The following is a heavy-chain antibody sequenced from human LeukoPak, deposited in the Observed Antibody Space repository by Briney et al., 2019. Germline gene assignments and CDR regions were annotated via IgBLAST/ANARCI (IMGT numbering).Heavy chain of an antibody. Sequence: GASVKVSCKASGYTFTGYYMHWVRQAPGQGLEWMGWISAYNGNTNYAQKLQGRVTMTTDTSTSTAYMELRSLRSDDTAVYYCARVLIAVAGTGFDYWGQGTLVTVSS. D-gene: IGHD6-19*01. CDR2: ISAYNGNT. CDR3: ARVLIAVAGTGFDY. CDR1: GYTFTGYY. J-gene: IGHJ4*02. V-gene: IGHV1-18*04.